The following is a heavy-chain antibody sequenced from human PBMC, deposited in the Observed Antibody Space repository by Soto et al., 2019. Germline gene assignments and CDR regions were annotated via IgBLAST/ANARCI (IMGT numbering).Heavy chain of an antibody. CDR2: ISAYIGNT. D-gene: IGHD4-17*01. Sequence: QVQLVQSGAEVKKPGASVKVSCKASGYTFTSYGISWVRQAPGQGLEWMGGISAYIGNTNYAQKLKGRGTMTRDTATSTAYMELRSLRSDDTAVYYCARDGDHYEPGAFDIWGQGTMVTVSS. J-gene: IGHJ3*02. V-gene: IGHV1-18*01. CDR3: ARDGDHYEPGAFDI. CDR1: GYTFTSYG.